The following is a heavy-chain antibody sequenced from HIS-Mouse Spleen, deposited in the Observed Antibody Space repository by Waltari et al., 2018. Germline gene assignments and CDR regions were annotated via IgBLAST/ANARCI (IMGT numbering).Heavy chain of an antibody. CDR2: IYSSGRP. Sequence: QLQLQESGPGLVKPSETLSLTCTVPGGSISSSSYYWGWIRQPPGKGLAGIGRIYSSGRPHNTPSLRSQVTISLDTSKNQFSLKLSSVTAADTAVYYCAREIPYSSSWYDWYFDLWGRGTLVTVSS. CDR1: GGSISSSSYY. CDR3: AREIPYSSSWYDWYFDL. D-gene: IGHD6-13*01. V-gene: IGHV4-39*07. J-gene: IGHJ2*01.